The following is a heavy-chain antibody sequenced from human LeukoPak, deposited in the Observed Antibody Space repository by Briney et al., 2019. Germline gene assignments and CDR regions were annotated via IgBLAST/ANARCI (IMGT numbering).Heavy chain of an antibody. CDR3: ARDLVSADCYLWFGGGWAFDI. D-gene: IGHD3-10*01. CDR2: ISSSGSTI. CDR1: GFTFSDYY. Sequence: PGGSLRLSCAASGFTFSDYYMSWIRQAPGKGLEWVSYISSSGSTIYYADSVKGRFTISRDNAKNSLYLQMNSLRAEDTAVYYCARDLVSADCYLWFGGGWAFDIWGQGTMVTVSS. V-gene: IGHV3-11*01. J-gene: IGHJ3*02.